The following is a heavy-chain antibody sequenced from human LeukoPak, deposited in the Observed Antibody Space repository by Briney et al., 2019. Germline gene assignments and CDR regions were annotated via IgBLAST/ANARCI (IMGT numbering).Heavy chain of an antibody. CDR2: IYYSGST. CDR3: ARTTVVAKYFDY. Sequence: PTETLSLTCTVSGGSISSGGYYWSWIRQHPGKGLEWIGYIYYSGSTYYNTSLKSRLTISVDTSKNQFSLKLSSVTAADTAVCYCARTTVVAKYFDYWGQGTLVTVSS. V-gene: IGHV4-31*03. CDR1: GGSISSGGYY. J-gene: IGHJ4*02. D-gene: IGHD4-23*01.